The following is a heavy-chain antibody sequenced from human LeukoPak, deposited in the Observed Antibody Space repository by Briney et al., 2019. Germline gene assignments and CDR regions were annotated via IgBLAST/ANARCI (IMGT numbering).Heavy chain of an antibody. J-gene: IGHJ4*02. D-gene: IGHD3-22*01. Sequence: GGSLRLSCAASGFTFSTYAMSWVRQAPGKGLEWVSAISGSGGRTYYADSAKGRFTISRDNSKNTLYLQMNSLRADDTAVYYCAREKTASGFFDYWGQGTLVTVSS. CDR3: AREKTASGFFDY. CDR1: GFTFSTYA. CDR2: ISGSGGRT. V-gene: IGHV3-23*01.